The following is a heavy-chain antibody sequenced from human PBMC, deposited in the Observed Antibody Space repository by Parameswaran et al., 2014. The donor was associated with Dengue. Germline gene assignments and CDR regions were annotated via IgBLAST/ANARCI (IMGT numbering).Heavy chain of an antibody. D-gene: IGHD3-22*01. Sequence: WIRQPPGKGLEWIGTIYYSGSTYYSPSLKSRLTLAADTSKNQFSLRLSSVIAADTAVYYCARQDGYYDRSAPFYYFDSWGQGTLVTVSS. CDR3: ARQDGYYDRSAPFYYFDS. J-gene: IGHJ4*02. V-gene: IGHV4-39*01. CDR2: IYYSGST.